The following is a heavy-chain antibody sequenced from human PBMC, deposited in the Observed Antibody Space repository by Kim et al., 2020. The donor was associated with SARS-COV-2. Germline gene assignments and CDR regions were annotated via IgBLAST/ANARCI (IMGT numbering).Heavy chain of an antibody. V-gene: IGHV4-59*01. D-gene: IGHD6-13*01. CDR1: GGSISSYY. Sequence: SETLSLTCTVSGGSISSYYWSWIRQPPGKGLEWIGYIYYSGSTNYNPSLKSRVTISVDTSKNQFSLKLSSVTAADTAVYYCARDSSYSSSWYALVYWGQGTLVTVSS. CDR2: IYYSGST. J-gene: IGHJ4*02. CDR3: ARDSSYSSSWYALVY.